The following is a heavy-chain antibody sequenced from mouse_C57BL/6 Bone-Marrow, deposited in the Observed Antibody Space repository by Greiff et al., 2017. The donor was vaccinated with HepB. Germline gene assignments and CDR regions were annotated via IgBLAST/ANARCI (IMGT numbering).Heavy chain of an antibody. V-gene: IGHV3-6*01. CDR3: AGGSVDY. CDR1: GYSITSGYY. Sequence: DVQLQESGPGLVKPSQSLSLTCSVTGYSITSGYYWNWIRQFPGNKLEWMGYISYDGSNNYNPSLKNRISITRDTSKNQFFLMLNSVTTEDTATDCCAGGSVDYWGQGTTLTVSS. CDR2: ISYDGSN. D-gene: IGHD1-1*02. J-gene: IGHJ2*01.